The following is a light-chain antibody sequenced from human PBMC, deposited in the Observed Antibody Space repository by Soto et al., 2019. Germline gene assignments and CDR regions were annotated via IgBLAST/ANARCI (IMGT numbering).Light chain of an antibody. J-gene: IGKJ1*01. CDR2: KAS. CDR1: QSISSW. Sequence: DIQMTQSPSTLSASVGDRVTITCRASQSISSWLAWYQQKPGKAPKLLIYKASTLESGVPSRFSGSGSGTEFTLAISSLQPDDSATYYCQQYNDSWSFGKGTKVEIK. CDR3: QQYNDSWS. V-gene: IGKV1-5*03.